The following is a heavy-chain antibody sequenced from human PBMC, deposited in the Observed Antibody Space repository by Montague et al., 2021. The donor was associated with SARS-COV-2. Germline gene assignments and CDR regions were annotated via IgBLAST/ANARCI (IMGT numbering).Heavy chain of an antibody. CDR2: IYYSGST. J-gene: IGHJ3*02. Sequence: SETLSLTCTVSGSSISSSSYYWGWICQPPGKGLEWIGSIYYSGSTYYNPSLKSRVTISVDTSKNQFSLKLSSVTAADTAVYYCARHSGRDTIFGVVIIPDAFDIWGQGTMVTVSS. CDR1: GSSISSSSYY. CDR3: ARHSGRDTIFGVVIIPDAFDI. V-gene: IGHV4-39*01. D-gene: IGHD3-3*01.